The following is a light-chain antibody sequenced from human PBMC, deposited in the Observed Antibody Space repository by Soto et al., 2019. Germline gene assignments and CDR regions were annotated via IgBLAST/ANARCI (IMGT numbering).Light chain of an antibody. V-gene: IGKV3-15*01. CDR1: QSVSSK. CDR2: GAS. J-gene: IGKJ4*01. CDR3: HQYNNWPLT. Sequence: EIVMTQSPATLSVSPGERATLSCRASQSVSSKLAWYQQKPGQAPRLLIYGASTRATGIPARFSGSGSGSEFTLTISSLQSEEFAVYYCHQYNNWPLTFGGGTKVEIK.